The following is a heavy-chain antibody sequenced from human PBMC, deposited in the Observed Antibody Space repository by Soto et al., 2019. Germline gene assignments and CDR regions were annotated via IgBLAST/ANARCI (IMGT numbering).Heavy chain of an antibody. D-gene: IGHD2-21*02. CDR1: GFSLTTDGVA. CDR2: IYWDDDK. CDR3: AHVHCSDADCSPNDFDV. V-gene: IGHV2-5*02. Sequence: QITLKESGPPLVKPTQTLTLTCTFSGFSLTTDGVAVGWIRQPPGKALEWLAVIYWDDDKNYSPFLRRRLTITKDTSKNQVVLTVANMGPVDTATYYCAHVHCSDADCSPNDFDVWGQGTLVTVSS. J-gene: IGHJ3*01.